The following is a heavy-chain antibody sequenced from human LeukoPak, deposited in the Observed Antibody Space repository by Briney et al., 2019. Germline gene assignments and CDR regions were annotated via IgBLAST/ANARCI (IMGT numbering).Heavy chain of an antibody. D-gene: IGHD2-15*01. CDR3: ARASWVAASSLFDY. J-gene: IGHJ4*02. CDR2: INAVNGNT. V-gene: IGHV1-3*01. CDR1: GYTFTSYA. Sequence: ASVKVSCKASGYTFTSYAMHWVRQAPGQRLEWMGCINAVNGNTKYSQKFQGRVPITRDTSASTAYMELSSLRSEGTAVYYCARASWVAASSLFDYWGQGTLVTVSS.